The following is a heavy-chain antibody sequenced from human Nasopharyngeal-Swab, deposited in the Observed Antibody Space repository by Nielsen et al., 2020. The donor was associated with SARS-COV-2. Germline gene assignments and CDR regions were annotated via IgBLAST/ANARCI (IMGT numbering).Heavy chain of an antibody. Sequence: GESLKISCAASGFTFSSYAMSWVRQAPGKGLEWVSAISGSGGSTYYADSVKGRFTISRDNSKNTLYLQMNSLRAEDTAVYYSAKDRSSGWAYFDYWGQGTLVTVSS. CDR1: GFTFSSYA. V-gene: IGHV3-23*01. J-gene: IGHJ4*02. D-gene: IGHD6-19*01. CDR2: ISGSGGST. CDR3: AKDRSSGWAYFDY.